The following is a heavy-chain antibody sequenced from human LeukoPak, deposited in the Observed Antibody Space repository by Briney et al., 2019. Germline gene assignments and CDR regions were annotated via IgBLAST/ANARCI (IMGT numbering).Heavy chain of an antibody. D-gene: IGHD1-14*01. V-gene: IGHV1-18*01. CDR1: GYTLTSYG. CDR3: ARSRSRDRWFDP. Sequence: ASVKVSCTASGYTLTSYGISWVRQAPGQGLEWMGWISAYNGNTNYAQKLQGRVTMTTDTSTSTAYMELRSLRSDDTAVYYRARSRSRDRWFDPWGQGTLVTVSS. CDR2: ISAYNGNT. J-gene: IGHJ5*02.